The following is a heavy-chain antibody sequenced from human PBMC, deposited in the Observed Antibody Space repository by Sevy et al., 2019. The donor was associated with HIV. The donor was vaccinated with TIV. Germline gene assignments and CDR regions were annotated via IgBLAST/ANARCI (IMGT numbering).Heavy chain of an antibody. CDR3: AKDLIRFGELYFDY. J-gene: IGHJ4*02. Sequence: LSLTCAASGFTVSSYAMSWVRHALGKGLEWFSAISGSGGSTYYADSVKGRFTISRDNSKNTLYLQMNSLRAEDTAVYYCAKDLIRFGELYFDYWGQGSLVTVSS. CDR2: ISGSGGST. CDR1: GFTVSSYA. V-gene: IGHV3-23*01. D-gene: IGHD3-10*01.